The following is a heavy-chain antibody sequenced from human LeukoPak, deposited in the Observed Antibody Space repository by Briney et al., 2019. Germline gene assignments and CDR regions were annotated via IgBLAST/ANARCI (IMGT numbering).Heavy chain of an antibody. CDR1: GYTFTSYG. J-gene: IGHJ6*03. D-gene: IGHD4-17*01. Sequence: ASVKVSCKASGYTFTSYGISWVRQAPGQGLEWMGWISAYNGNTNYAQKLQGRVTMTTDTSTSTAHMELRSLRSDDTAVYYCARLRTNGYGDSKLQIDYYYYYYMDVWGKGTTVTISS. CDR2: ISAYNGNT. CDR3: ARLRTNGYGDSKLQIDYYYYYYMDV. V-gene: IGHV1-18*01.